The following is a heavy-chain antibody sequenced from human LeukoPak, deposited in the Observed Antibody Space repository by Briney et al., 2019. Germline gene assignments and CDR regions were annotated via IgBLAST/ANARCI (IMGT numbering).Heavy chain of an antibody. J-gene: IGHJ4*02. CDR3: ARDGHMASALYYVDY. D-gene: IGHD6-6*01. Sequence: ASVKVSCKASGYTLTSYSMHWVRQAPGQGLEWMGIINPSGGSTTYAQKFQGRVTMTRDTSTSTVYMELSSLRSEDTAVYYCARDGHMASALYYVDYWGQGTLVTVSS. CDR1: GYTLTSYS. CDR2: INPSGGST. V-gene: IGHV1-46*01.